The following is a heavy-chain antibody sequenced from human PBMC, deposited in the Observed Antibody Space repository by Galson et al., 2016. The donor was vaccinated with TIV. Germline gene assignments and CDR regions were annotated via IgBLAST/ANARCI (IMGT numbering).Heavy chain of an antibody. V-gene: IGHV1-8*02. CDR2: MNPISGAT. D-gene: IGHD2-8*01. J-gene: IGHJ6*02. CDR1: EHTIITYD. Sequence: SVKVSCKASEHTIITYDINWVRQAAGQTLEWMGWMNPISGATGFSQKFRDRLIMTRNLSIATAYMELTSLRSEDTAVYYCATPAYGTNSPYYYGFDVWGQGTTVTVSS. CDR3: ATPAYGTNSPYYYGFDV.